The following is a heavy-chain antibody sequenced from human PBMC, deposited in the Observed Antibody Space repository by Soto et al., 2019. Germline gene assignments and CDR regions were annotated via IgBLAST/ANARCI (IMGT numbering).Heavy chain of an antibody. CDR2: NLYDGSNK. CDR1: GFTFSNYG. Sequence: QVQLVESGGDVVQPGRSLRLSCAASGFTFSNYGMHWARQAPGKGLEWVAANLYDGSNKYYADSVKGRFTISRDNSKITLYLQINSLRPEDTAVYYCAGGTYYFDYCAQGTLVTFSS. V-gene: IGHV3-33*01. CDR3: AGGTYYFDY. J-gene: IGHJ4*02. D-gene: IGHD1-26*01.